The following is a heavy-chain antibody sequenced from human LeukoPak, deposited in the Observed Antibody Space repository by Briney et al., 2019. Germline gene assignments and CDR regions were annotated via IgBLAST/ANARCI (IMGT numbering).Heavy chain of an antibody. V-gene: IGHV3-30-3*01. J-gene: IGHJ6*02. D-gene: IGHD3-3*01. CDR1: GFPFSSYW. CDR3: ARGLRFLEWLAYYGMDV. CDR2: ISYDGSNK. Sequence: GGSLRLSCVASGFPFSSYWMTWVRQAPGKGLEWVAVISYDGSNKYYADSVKGRFTISRDNSKNTLYLQMNSLRAEDTAVYYCARGLRFLEWLAYYGMDVWGQGTTVTVSS.